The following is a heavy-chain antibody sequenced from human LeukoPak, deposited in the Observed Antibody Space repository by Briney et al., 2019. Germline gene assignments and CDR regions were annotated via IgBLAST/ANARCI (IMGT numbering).Heavy chain of an antibody. Sequence: GESLQISCKGSGYSFTSYWIGWVRQMPGKGLEWMGTISPGDSDTRYSPSLQGHVTISADNSINTAYLQWSSLRPSDTAMYFCARRPCSGGSCYYFDFWGQGTLVTVSS. V-gene: IGHV5-51*01. CDR3: ARRPCSGGSCYYFDF. J-gene: IGHJ4*02. D-gene: IGHD2-15*01. CDR2: ISPGDSDT. CDR1: GYSFTSYW.